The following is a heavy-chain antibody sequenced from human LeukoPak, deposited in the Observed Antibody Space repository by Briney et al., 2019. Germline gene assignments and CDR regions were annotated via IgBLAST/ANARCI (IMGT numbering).Heavy chain of an antibody. CDR2: ISRSSSNI. CDR1: YS. CDR3: ARTYLRYYDGSGYHY. J-gene: IGHJ4*02. Sequence: YSMNWARQAPGKGLEWVSSISRSSSNIYYADSVKGRFTISRDNAKNSLYLQMNSLRAEDTAVYYCARTYLRYYDGSGYHYWGQGTLVTVSS. V-gene: IGHV3-21*01. D-gene: IGHD3-22*01.